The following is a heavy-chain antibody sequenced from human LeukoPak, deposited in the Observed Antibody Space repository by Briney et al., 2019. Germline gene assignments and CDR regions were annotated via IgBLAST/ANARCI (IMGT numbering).Heavy chain of an antibody. D-gene: IGHD3-10*01. V-gene: IGHV1-69*04. CDR1: GGTFSSYA. J-gene: IGHJ6*02. CDR3: ARVSGGLLWFGELLSLTDSYYGMDV. CDR2: IIPILGIA. Sequence: SVKVSCKASGGTFSSYAISWVRQAPGQGLEWMGRIIPILGIANYAQKFQGRVTITADKSTSTAYMELSSLRSEDTAVYYCARVSGGLLWFGELLSLTDSYYGMDVWGQGTTVTVSS.